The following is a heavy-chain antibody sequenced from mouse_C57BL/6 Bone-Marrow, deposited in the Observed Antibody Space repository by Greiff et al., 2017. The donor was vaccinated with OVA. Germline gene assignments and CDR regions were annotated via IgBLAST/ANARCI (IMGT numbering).Heavy chain of an antibody. CDR2: IYPGSGST. CDR1: GYTFTSYW. Sequence: QVQLQQPGAELVKPGASVKMSCKASGYTFTSYWITWVKQRPGQGLEWIGDIYPGSGSTNYNEKFKSKATLTVDKSSSTAYMQLSSLTSEDSAVYYCAPYYGSPWYAMDYWGQGTSVTVSS. D-gene: IGHD1-1*01. V-gene: IGHV1-55*01. J-gene: IGHJ4*01. CDR3: APYYGSPWYAMDY.